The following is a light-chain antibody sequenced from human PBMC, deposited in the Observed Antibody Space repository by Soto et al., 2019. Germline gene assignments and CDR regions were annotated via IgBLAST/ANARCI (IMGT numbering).Light chain of an antibody. CDR2: AAT. CDR1: TGIRTD. V-gene: IGKV1-6*01. J-gene: IGKJ1*01. CDR3: LQDYNYPWT. Sequence: AIQLTQSPSSLSASVGDRVTITCRASTGIRTDLSWYQQKPGKVPKVLIYAATSLHSGVPSRFSGSGSGTDLTLTIRSLQPEDFATYYCLQDYNYPWTFGQGTKVDIK.